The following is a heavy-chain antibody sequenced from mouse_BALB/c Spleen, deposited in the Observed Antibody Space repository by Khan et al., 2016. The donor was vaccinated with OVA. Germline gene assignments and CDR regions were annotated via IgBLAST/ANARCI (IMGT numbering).Heavy chain of an antibody. J-gene: IGHJ3*01. CDR1: GYTFTNYG. V-gene: IGHV9-3-1*01. CDR3: ARSNGNYWFAY. D-gene: IGHD2-1*01. Sequence: QIQLVQSGPELKKPGETVKISCKASGYTFTNYGMNWVKQAPGQGLKWMGWINTYIGEPTYADDFKGRVAFTLDTSASTAYLQINNLKNEDTATYFCARSNGNYWFAYWGQGTLVTVSA. CDR2: INTYIGEP.